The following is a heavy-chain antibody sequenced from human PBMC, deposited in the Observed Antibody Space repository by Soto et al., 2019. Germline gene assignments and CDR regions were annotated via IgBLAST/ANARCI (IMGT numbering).Heavy chain of an antibody. V-gene: IGHV3-53*01. CDR3: ASWQLQEHAYDI. CDR2: LYDVDGT. J-gene: IGHJ3*02. CDR1: GFTVSGKKY. Sequence: PGGSLTVACAAFGFTVSGKKYVAWVRQPPGKGLEWVSALYDVDGTYYADSVKGRFTTSSDSSRTIVYLQIHSLRPDDTAVYFCASWQLQEHAYDIWGQGTTVTVSS. D-gene: IGHD6-13*01.